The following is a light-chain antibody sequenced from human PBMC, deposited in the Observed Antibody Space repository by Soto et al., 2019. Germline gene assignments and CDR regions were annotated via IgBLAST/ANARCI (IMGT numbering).Light chain of an antibody. J-gene: IGLJ3*02. CDR3: SSYAGSNNRV. CDR2: EVN. CDR1: SSDVGAYNY. V-gene: IGLV2-8*01. Sequence: QSALTQPPSASGSPGQSVTISCTGTSSDVGAYNYISWYQQHPGKAPKLMIYEVNKRHSGVPGRFSGSKSGNTASLTVSGLQPEDEADYYCSSYAGSNNRVFGGGTKLTVL.